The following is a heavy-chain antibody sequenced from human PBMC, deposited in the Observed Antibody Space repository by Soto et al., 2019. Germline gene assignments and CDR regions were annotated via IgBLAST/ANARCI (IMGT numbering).Heavy chain of an antibody. Sequence: SGPTLVNPTQTLTLTCTFSGFSLSTRGVCVSWIRQPPGKALEWLALIDWDDDKYYSTSLKTRLTISKDTSKNQVVLTMTNMDPVDTATYYCARFQKWLGACDIWGNGIMVTVSS. J-gene: IGHJ3*02. CDR2: IDWDDDK. CDR3: ARFQKWLGACDI. V-gene: IGHV2-70*01. D-gene: IGHD5-12*01. CDR1: GFSLSTRGVC.